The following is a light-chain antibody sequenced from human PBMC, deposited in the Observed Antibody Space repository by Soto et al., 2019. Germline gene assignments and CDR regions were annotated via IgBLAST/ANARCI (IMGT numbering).Light chain of an antibody. CDR1: QSVSSSY. J-gene: IGKJ1*01. Sequence: EIVLTQSPGTLSLSPGERATLSCRASQSVSSSYLAWYHQKPGQAPRLLIYGASSRATGIPDRFSGSGSGTDFTLTISRVEPEDFVVYYCQQYGSSSWTFGHGTKVEVK. CDR2: GAS. V-gene: IGKV3-20*01. CDR3: QQYGSSSWT.